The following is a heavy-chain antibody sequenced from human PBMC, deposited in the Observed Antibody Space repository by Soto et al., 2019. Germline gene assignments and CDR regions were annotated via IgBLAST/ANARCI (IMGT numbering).Heavy chain of an antibody. J-gene: IGHJ4*02. CDR2: ISYDGTKK. CDR3: GRAPVPAAIRANFDY. Sequence: GGALRLPCPPPRFAFTNQATPWVRQATGKGLEWLAVISYDGTKKYYADSVKGRFTISRENSKNILYLQMNSLKTEDTAVYYCGRAPVPAAIRANFDYLSRGSRVAVPS. D-gene: IGHD2-2*02. V-gene: IGHV3-30-3*01. CDR1: RFAFTNQA.